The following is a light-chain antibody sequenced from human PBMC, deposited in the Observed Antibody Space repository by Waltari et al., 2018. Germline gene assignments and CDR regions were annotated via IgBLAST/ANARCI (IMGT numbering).Light chain of an antibody. CDR2: LNSDGSH. Sequence: QPVLTQSPSASASLGASVNLNCTLSSGRTSYVIAWHQQQPDKAPRFFMKLNSDGSHIKGDGIPDRFSGSSSGAERYLTISSLQSEDEADYYCQTWGNDIHIVFGGGTKLTVL. V-gene: IGLV4-69*01. CDR3: QTWGNDIHIV. J-gene: IGLJ2*01. CDR1: SGRTSYV.